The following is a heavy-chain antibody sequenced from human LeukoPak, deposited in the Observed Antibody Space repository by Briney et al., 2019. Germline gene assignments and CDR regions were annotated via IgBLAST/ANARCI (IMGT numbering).Heavy chain of an antibody. J-gene: IGHJ4*02. CDR2: ISSSSSYI. V-gene: IGHV3-21*01. Sequence: PGGSLRLSCAASGFTFSSYSMNWVRQAPGKGLEWVSSISSSSSYIYYADSVKGRFTISRGNAKNSLYLQMNSLRAEDTAVYYCARAVPSTYYYDSSTYPDYWGQGTLVTVSS. D-gene: IGHD3-22*01. CDR3: ARAVPSTYYYDSSTYPDY. CDR1: GFTFSSYS.